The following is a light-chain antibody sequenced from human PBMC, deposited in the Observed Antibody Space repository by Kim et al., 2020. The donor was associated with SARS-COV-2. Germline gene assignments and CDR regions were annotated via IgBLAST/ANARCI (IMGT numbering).Light chain of an antibody. Sequence: VSTGERATLSCRASQSVSSNLAWYQQKPGQAPRLLIYGASTRATGIPARFSGSGSGTEFTLTISSLQSEDFAVYYCQQYNNWPPTFGGGTKVEIK. CDR3: QQYNNWPPT. J-gene: IGKJ4*01. CDR1: QSVSSN. CDR2: GAS. V-gene: IGKV3-15*01.